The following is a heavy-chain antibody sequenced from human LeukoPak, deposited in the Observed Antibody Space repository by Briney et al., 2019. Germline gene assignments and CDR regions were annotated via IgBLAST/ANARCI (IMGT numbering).Heavy chain of an antibody. Sequence: ASVKVSCKGFGYTFTSYGISWVRQAPGQGLEWMGWISAYNGNTNYAQKLQGRVTMTTDTSTSTAYMELRSLRSDDTAVYYCARDTYCDSTSCRFTQVQYWGQGTLVTVSS. CDR1: GYTFTSYG. CDR3: ARDTYCDSTSCRFTQVQY. CDR2: ISAYNGNT. V-gene: IGHV1-18*04. D-gene: IGHD2-2*01. J-gene: IGHJ1*01.